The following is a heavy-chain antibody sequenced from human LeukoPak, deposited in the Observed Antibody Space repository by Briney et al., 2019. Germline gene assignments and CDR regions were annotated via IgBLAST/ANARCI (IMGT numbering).Heavy chain of an antibody. J-gene: IGHJ4*02. CDR2: INHSGST. D-gene: IGHD5-12*01. Sequence: TSETLSLTXAVYGGSFSGYYWSWIRQPPGKGLEWIGEINHSGSTNYNPSLESRVTISVDTSKNQFSLKLSSVTAADTAVYYCAGGYSGYGYRLRKPPGYWGQGTLVTVSS. CDR3: AGGYSGYGYRLRKPPGY. CDR1: GGSFSGYY. V-gene: IGHV4-34*01.